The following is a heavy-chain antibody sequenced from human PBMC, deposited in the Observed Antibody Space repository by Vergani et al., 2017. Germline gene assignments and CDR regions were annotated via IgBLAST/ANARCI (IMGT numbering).Heavy chain of an antibody. CDR1: GYSLTELT. J-gene: IGHJ4*02. CDR3: EIVTDYYDSSGYYLDY. Sequence: QVQLVQSGSEVRKPGASVKVSCQVSGYSLTELTIHWVRQAPGKGLGWMGGFDPEHGEVTFAHHIQGRVTMTEDRSTDTAYMKLSSLRSEDTALYYCEIVTDYYDSSGYYLDYWGQGTLVTVS. V-gene: IGHV1-24*01. CDR2: FDPEHGEV. D-gene: IGHD3-22*01.